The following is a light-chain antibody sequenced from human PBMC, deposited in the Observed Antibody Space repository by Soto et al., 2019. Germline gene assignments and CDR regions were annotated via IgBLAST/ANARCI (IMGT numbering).Light chain of an antibody. J-gene: IGKJ2*01. V-gene: IGKV3-11*01. CDR2: DAS. CDR3: QQYASSPYT. CDR1: QSVSSY. Sequence: EIVLTQSPATLSFXPGEISTLSCRARQSVSSYLAWYQQKPGQAPRLLIYDASNRATGIPARFSGSGSGTDFTLTITTLEPEDSAVYFCQQYASSPYTFGQGTKV.